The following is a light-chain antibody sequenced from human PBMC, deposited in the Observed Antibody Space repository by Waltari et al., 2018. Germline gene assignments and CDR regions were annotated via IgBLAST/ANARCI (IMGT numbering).Light chain of an antibody. J-gene: IGKJ2*01. CDR1: QSVSGF. CDR3: QQRSNWPYT. V-gene: IGKV3-11*01. CDR2: DAS. Sequence: EIVLTQSPATLSLSPGDSATLSCRASQSVSGFLGWYQQKPGQAPRLLIYDASIRATGIPARFRGSESGTDFTLTISGLEPEDFAVYDCQQRSNWPYTFGQGTKLDIK.